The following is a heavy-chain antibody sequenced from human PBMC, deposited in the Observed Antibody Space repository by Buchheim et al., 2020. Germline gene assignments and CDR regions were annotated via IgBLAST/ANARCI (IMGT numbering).Heavy chain of an antibody. V-gene: IGHV3-33*01. Sequence: QVQLVESGGGVVQPGRSLRLSCAASGFTFSSYGMHWVRQAPGKGLEWVAVIWYDGSNKYYADSVKGRFTISRDNSKNPLYLQMNSLRAEDTAVYYCAREVATIPLRGMDVWGQGTT. D-gene: IGHD5-12*01. CDR2: IWYDGSNK. CDR1: GFTFSSYG. CDR3: AREVATIPLRGMDV. J-gene: IGHJ6*02.